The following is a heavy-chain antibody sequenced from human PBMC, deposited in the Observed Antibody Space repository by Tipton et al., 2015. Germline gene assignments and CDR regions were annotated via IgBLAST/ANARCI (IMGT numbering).Heavy chain of an antibody. V-gene: IGHV3-11*01. CDR1: GFTFSDYY. CDR3: ARAWDFWSAYDL. J-gene: IGHJ2*01. D-gene: IGHD3-3*01. CDR2: ISSDGRTI. Sequence: SLRLSCAASGFTFSDYYMSWIRQAPGKGLEWVSYISSDGRTIYNADSVKGRFTVSRDNGKSSLFLQMDSLRVGDRAMYYCARAWDFWSAYDLWGRGTLVTVSS.